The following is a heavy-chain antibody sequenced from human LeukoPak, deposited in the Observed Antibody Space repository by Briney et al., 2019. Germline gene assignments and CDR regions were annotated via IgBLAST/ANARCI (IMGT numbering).Heavy chain of an antibody. CDR3: AKSSRPVVAATYFDY. J-gene: IGHJ4*02. Sequence: PGGSLRLSCAASGFTFSSYAMSWVRQAPGKGLEWVSAISGSGGSTYYADSVKGRFIISRDKSKNTLYLQMNSLRAEDTAVYYCAKSSRPVVAATYFDYWGQGTLVTVPS. V-gene: IGHV3-23*01. CDR2: ISGSGGST. CDR1: GFTFSSYA. D-gene: IGHD2-15*01.